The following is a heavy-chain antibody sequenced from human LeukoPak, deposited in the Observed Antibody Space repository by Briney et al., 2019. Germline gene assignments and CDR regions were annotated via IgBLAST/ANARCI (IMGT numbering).Heavy chain of an antibody. Sequence: SETLSLTCTVSGGPISSYYWSWIRQPPGKGLEWIGYIYYSGSTNYNPSLKSRVTISVDTSKNQFSLKLSSVTAADTAVYYCARVTYGSGSYYSGTSAFDIWGQGTMVTVSS. J-gene: IGHJ3*02. CDR1: GGPISSYY. CDR2: IYYSGST. V-gene: IGHV4-59*01. D-gene: IGHD3-10*01. CDR3: ARVTYGSGSYYSGTSAFDI.